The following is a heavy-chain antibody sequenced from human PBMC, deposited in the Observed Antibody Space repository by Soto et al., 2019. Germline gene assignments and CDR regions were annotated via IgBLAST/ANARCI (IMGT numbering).Heavy chain of an antibody. Sequence: SQTLSLTCAISGDSVSSNSAAWNWIRQSPSRGLEWLGRTYYRSKWYNEYAVSVKSRITINPDTSKNQFSLQLNSATPEDTAVYYCARGRADYDFWIGLVLEPSYYYYGRDVWGQGTTVTV. CDR1: GDSVSSNSAA. CDR3: ARGRADYDFWIGLVLEPSYYYYGRDV. CDR2: TYYRSKWYN. V-gene: IGHV6-1*01. D-gene: IGHD3-3*01. J-gene: IGHJ6*02.